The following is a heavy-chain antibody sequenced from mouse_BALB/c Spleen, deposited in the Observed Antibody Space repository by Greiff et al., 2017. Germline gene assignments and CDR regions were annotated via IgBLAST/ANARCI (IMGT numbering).Heavy chain of an antibody. Sequence: EVHLVESGGDLVKPGGSLKLSCAASGFTFSSYGMSWVRQTPDKRLEWVATISSGGSYTYYPDSVKGRFTISRDNAKNTLYLQMSSLKSEDTAMYYCASQLGSSYPDVWGAGTTVTVSS. CDR2: ISSGGSYT. CDR1: GFTFSSYG. V-gene: IGHV5-6*01. CDR3: ASQLGSSYPDV. J-gene: IGHJ1*01. D-gene: IGHD1-1*01.